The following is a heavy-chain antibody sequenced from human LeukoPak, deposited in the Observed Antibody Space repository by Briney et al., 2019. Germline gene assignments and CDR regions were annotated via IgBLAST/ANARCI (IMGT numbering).Heavy chain of an antibody. J-gene: IGHJ4*02. D-gene: IGHD2-15*01. CDR3: ARRFCSGGSCIPDY. CDR2: INPKTGGT. V-gene: IGHV1-2*02. Sequence: ASVKVSCKTSGYTFTDYNVYWVRQAPEQGLQWMGWINPKTGGTIYAQRFQGRVTMTKDTSITTAYMELRSLRFDDTAVYYCARRFCSGGSCIPDYWGQGTLVTVSS. CDR1: GYTFTDYN.